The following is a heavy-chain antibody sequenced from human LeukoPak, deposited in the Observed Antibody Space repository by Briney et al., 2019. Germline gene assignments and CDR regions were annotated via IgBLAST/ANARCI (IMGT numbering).Heavy chain of an antibody. CDR3: ARDDQFGFDV. CDR1: GFTFSSYP. V-gene: IGHV3-48*02. J-gene: IGHJ3*01. Sequence: GGSVRLSCAASGFTFSSYPMNWVRQTPGKGLEWVSHIRSDSSTIAYADSVKGRFTISRDNAKNSLFLQINSLRDKDTAVYYCARDDQFGFDVWGQGTMVTVSS. D-gene: IGHD3-16*01. CDR2: IRSDSSTI.